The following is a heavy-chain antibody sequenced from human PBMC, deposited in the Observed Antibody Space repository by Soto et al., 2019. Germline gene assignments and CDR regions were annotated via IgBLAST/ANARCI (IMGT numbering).Heavy chain of an antibody. CDR2: ISNDGSST. J-gene: IGHJ3*02. CDR3: ARGTYYYVSSDHFSADAFDI. CDR1: GFTSSSYW. V-gene: IGHV3-74*01. D-gene: IGHD3-22*01. Sequence: HPGGSLRLSCAASGFTSSSYWIHWVRQAPGKGLVWVSRISNDGSSTNYADSVKGRFTISRDNAKNTVYLQMNSLRAEDTAVYYCARGTYYYVSSDHFSADAFDIWGQGTMVTVSS.